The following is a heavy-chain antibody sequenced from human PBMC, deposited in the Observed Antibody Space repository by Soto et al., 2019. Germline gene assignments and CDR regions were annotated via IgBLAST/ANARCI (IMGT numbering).Heavy chain of an antibody. J-gene: IGHJ6*02. CDR3: AKDAITMVRGVISYYGMDV. CDR2: ISWNSGSI. Sequence: GGSLRLSCAASGFTFDDYAMHWVRQAPGKGLEWVSVISWNSGSIGYADSVKGRFTISRDNAKNYLYLQMNSLRAEDTALYYCAKDAITMVRGVISYYGMDVWGQGTTVTVSS. CDR1: GFTFDDYA. V-gene: IGHV3-9*01. D-gene: IGHD3-10*01.